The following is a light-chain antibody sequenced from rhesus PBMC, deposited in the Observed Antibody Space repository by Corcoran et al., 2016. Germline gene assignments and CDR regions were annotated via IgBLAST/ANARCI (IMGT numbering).Light chain of an antibody. J-gene: IGKJ3*01. Sequence: DIQMSQSPSSLSASVGDRVTITCRASQGISSYLNWYQQKPGKAPKLLNYYAKSLASGVPSMFSGSGSGTDYTLTISSLQPEDFATYYCPQGYSTPFTFGPGTKLDIK. V-gene: IGKV1-32*03. CDR3: PQGYSTPFT. CDR1: QGISSY. CDR2: YAK.